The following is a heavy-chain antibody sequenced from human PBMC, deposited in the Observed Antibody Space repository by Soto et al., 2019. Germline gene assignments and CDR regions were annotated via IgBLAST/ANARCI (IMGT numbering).Heavy chain of an antibody. J-gene: IGHJ3*02. CDR3: ARGGSSDWQVAFDI. CDR2: INYSGSN. CDR1: DGYFSTYY. V-gene: IGHV4-34*01. Sequence: QVQQHQWGAGLLKPSETLSLTCAVDDGYFSTYYWNWIRQSPGKGLEWIGKINYSGSNNYNPSLKSRVTISIHMSKTQVALKLTSVTAADTAVYFCARGGSSDWQVAFDIWGQGTTVTVSS. D-gene: IGHD6-19*01.